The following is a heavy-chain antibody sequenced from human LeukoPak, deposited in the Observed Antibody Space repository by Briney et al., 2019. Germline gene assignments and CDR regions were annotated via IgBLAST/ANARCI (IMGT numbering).Heavy chain of an antibody. J-gene: IGHJ4*02. Sequence: TGGSLRLSCAASGFTFSDYYMSWIRQPPGKGLEWLSYISSSGRTIYYADSVKGRFTISRDNAKNSLYLQMNSLRVEDTAVYYCARHYYHGSGHGGYWGQGTLVTVSS. D-gene: IGHD3-22*01. CDR3: ARHYYHGSGHGGY. CDR2: ISSSGRTI. CDR1: GFTFSDYY. V-gene: IGHV3-11*01.